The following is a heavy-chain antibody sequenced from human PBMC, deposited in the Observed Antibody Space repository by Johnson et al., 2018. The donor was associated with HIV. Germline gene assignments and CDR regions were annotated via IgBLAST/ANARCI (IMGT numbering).Heavy chain of an antibody. V-gene: IGHV3-53*01. J-gene: IGHJ3*02. Sequence: EKLVESGGGLIQPGGSLRLSCAASGFTVSSNYMSWVRQAPGKGLEWVSVVYRGGSTYYADSVKGRFTVSRDNAKNSLYLQMNSLRAEDTALYYCARSKDCSGGSCPDGFDIWGQGTMVIVSS. CDR1: GFTVSSNY. D-gene: IGHD2-15*01. CDR2: VYRGGST. CDR3: ARSKDCSGGSCPDGFDI.